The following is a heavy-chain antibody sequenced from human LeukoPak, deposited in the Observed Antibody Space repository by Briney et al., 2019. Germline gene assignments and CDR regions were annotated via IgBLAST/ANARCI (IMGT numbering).Heavy chain of an antibody. D-gene: IGHD3-10*01. J-gene: IGHJ4*02. CDR3: AARPGDLAVPFDY. CDR2: ISGSGDIT. Sequence: GGSLRLSCAASGFTFDTHAMTWVRQAPGKGLEYVSLISGSGDITYYAHSLKDRFTISRDNSKTTLYLQMHSLRAEDTAMYYCAARPGDLAVPFDYWGQGTLVSVSS. CDR1: GFTFDTHA. V-gene: IGHV3-23*01.